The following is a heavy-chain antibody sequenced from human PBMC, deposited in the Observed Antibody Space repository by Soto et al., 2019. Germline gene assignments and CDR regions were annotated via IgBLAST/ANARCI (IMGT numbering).Heavy chain of an antibody. CDR1: GGTFSTYA. V-gene: IGHV1-69*12. J-gene: IGHJ4*02. CDR3: ASGLQLWLRRINNGYSG. D-gene: IGHD5-12*01. CDR2: IIPMFGTA. Sequence: QVQLVQSGAEVKKPESSVKVSCKAPGGTFSTYAISWVRQAPGQGLEWMGGIIPMFGTANYAQRFQDRVTITADESTNTVYMELSSLRSEDTAVYFCASGLQLWLRRINNGYSGWGQGTLVTVSP.